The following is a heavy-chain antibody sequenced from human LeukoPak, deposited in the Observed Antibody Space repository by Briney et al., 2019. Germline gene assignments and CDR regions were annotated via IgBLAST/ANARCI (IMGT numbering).Heavy chain of an antibody. V-gene: IGHV3-53*01. J-gene: IGHJ4*02. CDR3: ARRAGDYSHPYDY. CDR2: IYSGGDT. Sequence: GGSLRLSCAASGLTVSSNCMSWVRQAPGKGLEWVSFIYSGGDTYYADSVKGRFTISRDNSKSTFHLQMNSLRAEDTAVYYCARRAGDYSHPYDYWGQGTLVTVSS. D-gene: IGHD3-22*01. CDR1: GLTVSSNC.